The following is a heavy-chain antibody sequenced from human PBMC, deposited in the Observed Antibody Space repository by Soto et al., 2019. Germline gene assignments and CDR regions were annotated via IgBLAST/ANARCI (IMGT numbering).Heavy chain of an antibody. J-gene: IGHJ4*02. V-gene: IGHV3-66*01. Sequence: GGSLRLSCAASGFTVSSSYMSWVRQAPGKGLEWVSVIYSGGSTYYADSVKGRFTISRDNSNNTLYLQMNNLRAEDTAVYYCATDSYLAVARFDYWGQGTLVTVSS. CDR2: IYSGGST. CDR1: GFTVSSSY. D-gene: IGHD6-19*01. CDR3: ATDSYLAVARFDY.